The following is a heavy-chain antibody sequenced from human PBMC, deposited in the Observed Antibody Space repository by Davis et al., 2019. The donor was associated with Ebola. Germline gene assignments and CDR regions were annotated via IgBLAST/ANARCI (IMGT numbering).Heavy chain of an antibody. CDR1: GFTFSGSA. V-gene: IGHV3-73*01. D-gene: IGHD6-19*01. CDR3: ARETVAGNYYYYGMDV. Sequence: PGGSLRLSCAASGFTFSGSAMHWVRQASGKGLEWVGRIRSKANSYATAYAASVKGRFTISRDDSKNTAYLQMNSLRVEDTAVYNCARETVAGNYYYYGMDVWGQGTTVTVSS. J-gene: IGHJ6*02. CDR2: IRSKANSYAT.